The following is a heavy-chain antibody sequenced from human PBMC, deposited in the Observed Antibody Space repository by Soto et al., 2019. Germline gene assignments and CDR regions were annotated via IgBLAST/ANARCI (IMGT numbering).Heavy chain of an antibody. CDR3: ARGDCSAAGCYIHYYYGMDV. J-gene: IGHJ6*02. V-gene: IGHV3-23*01. CDR1: GFTFRNYA. D-gene: IGHD2-2*02. CDR2: ISRSGGTS. Sequence: PGGSLRLPCAAAGFTFRNYAMSWVRQAPGKGLEWVSAISRSGGTSYYADSVKGRFTISRDNAKNTLYLEMDNLRAEDTAVYYCARGDCSAAGCYIHYYYGMDVWGQGTTVTVSS.